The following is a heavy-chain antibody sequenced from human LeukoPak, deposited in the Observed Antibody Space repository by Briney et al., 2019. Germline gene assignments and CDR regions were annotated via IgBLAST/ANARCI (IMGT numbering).Heavy chain of an antibody. CDR1: GYTFTSYD. Sequence: ASVKVSCKASGYTFTSYDISWVRQATGQGLEWMGWMNPNSGNTGYAQKFQGRVTMTRNTSISTAYMELSSLRSEDTAVYYCARVNYYGSGTGYYYGMDVWGRGTTVTVSS. V-gene: IGHV1-8*01. J-gene: IGHJ6*02. D-gene: IGHD3-10*01. CDR3: ARVNYYGSGTGYYYGMDV. CDR2: MNPNSGNT.